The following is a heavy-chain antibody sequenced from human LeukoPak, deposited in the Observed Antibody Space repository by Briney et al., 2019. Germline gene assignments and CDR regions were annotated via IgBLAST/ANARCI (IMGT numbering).Heavy chain of an antibody. D-gene: IGHD6-19*01. V-gene: IGHV1-18*04. Sequence: GASVKVSCKASGYTFTSYGISWVRQAPGQGLEWMGWISAYNGNTNYAQKLQGRVTMTTDTSTSTAYMELRSLRSDDTAVYYCARDPRLPYSGGQGFDYWGQGTLVTVSS. CDR3: ARDPRLPYSGGQGFDY. J-gene: IGHJ4*02. CDR2: ISAYNGNT. CDR1: GYTFTSYG.